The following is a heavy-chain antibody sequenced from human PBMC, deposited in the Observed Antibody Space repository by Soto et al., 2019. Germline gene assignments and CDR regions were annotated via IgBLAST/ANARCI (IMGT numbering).Heavy chain of an antibody. D-gene: IGHD4-17*01. CDR2: ISGGGVST. CDR1: GFTFSTYA. J-gene: IGHJ6*03. Sequence: EVQLLGSGGGLVQPGGSLRLSCAASGFTFSTYAMSWVRQAPGEGLEWVSTISGGGVSTYYADSVKRRFTISRDNSKNTLYLQINSLSAEDTAVYYCASTVTRGFYYYYMDVWGKGTTVTVSS. V-gene: IGHV3-23*01. CDR3: ASTVTRGFYYYYMDV.